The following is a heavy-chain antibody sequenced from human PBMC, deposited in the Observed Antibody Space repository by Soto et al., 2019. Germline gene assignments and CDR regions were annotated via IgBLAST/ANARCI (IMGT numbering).Heavy chain of an antibody. J-gene: IGHJ4*02. CDR1: GGSISSGGYS. V-gene: IGHV4-30-2*01. CDR2: IYHSGST. CDR3: ARSSIEPRVFMYPFDS. Sequence: PSETLSLTCAVSGGSISSGGYSCNWIRQPPGKGLEWIGYIYHSGSTYYNPSLKSRVTISLDTSKNQFSLKLSSVTAADTAVYYCARSSIEPRVFMYPFDSWGQGTLVTVSS. D-gene: IGHD6-6*01.